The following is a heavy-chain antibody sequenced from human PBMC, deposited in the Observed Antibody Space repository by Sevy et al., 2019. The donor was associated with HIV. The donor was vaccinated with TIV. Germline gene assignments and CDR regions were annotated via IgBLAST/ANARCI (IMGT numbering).Heavy chain of an antibody. V-gene: IGHV3-13*01. J-gene: IGHJ6*02. Sequence: GGSLRLSCAASGFTFSSYDMHWVRQATGKGLEWVSAMGTAGDTYYPGSVKGRFTISSENAKNSLYLQMNSLRAGDTALYYCARGYCSSTSCPDYYYYGMDVWGQGTTVTVSS. CDR2: MGTAGDT. CDR1: GFTFSSYD. CDR3: ARGYCSSTSCPDYYYYGMDV. D-gene: IGHD2-2*01.